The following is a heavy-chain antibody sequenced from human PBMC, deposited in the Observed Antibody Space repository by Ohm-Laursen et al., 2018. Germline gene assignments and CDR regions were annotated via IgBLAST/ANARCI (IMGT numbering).Heavy chain of an antibody. D-gene: IGHD6-19*01. Sequence: SLRLSCAATGFTFSSYAMSWVRQAPGKGLEWVSAISGSGSSTYYADSVKGRFTISRDNSKNTLYLQMNSLRAEDTALYYCAKDYQGIAVAGTYDYWGQGTLVTVSS. V-gene: IGHV3-23*01. J-gene: IGHJ4*02. CDR1: GFTFSSYA. CDR3: AKDYQGIAVAGTYDY. CDR2: ISGSGSST.